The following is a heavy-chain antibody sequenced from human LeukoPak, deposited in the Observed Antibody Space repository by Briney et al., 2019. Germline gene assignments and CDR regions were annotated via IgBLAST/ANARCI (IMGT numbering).Heavy chain of an antibody. CDR3: ARVARIAAAGDTRAGGRYYYYMDV. CDR1: GFTFSGYY. D-gene: IGHD6-13*01. Sequence: GGSLRLSCAASGFTFSGYYMSWIRQAPGKGLEWVSYIRSSGSTIYYADSVKGRFTISRDNAKNSLYLQMNSLRAEDTAVYYYARVARIAAAGDTRAGGRYYYYMDVWGKGTTVTVSS. CDR2: IRSSGSTI. J-gene: IGHJ6*03. V-gene: IGHV3-11*01.